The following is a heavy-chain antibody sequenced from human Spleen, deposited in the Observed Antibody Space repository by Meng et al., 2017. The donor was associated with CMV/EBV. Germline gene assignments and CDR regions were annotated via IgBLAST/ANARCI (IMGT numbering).Heavy chain of an antibody. CDR3: ARDRGDLMYYFDL. V-gene: IGHV3-7*03. J-gene: IGHJ4*02. D-gene: IGHD3-10*01. CDR2: INQDGSQK. Sequence: GGSLRLSCAASGFTFSSHWMTWVRQAPGKGLEWVANINQDGSQKNYVDSVKGRFTISRDNAKNSLFLQMNSLRAEDTAVYYCARDRGDLMYYFDLWGQGSLVTVSS. CDR1: GFTFSSHW.